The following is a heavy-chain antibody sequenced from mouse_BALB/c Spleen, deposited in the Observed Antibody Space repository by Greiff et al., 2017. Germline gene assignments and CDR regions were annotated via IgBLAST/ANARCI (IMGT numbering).Heavy chain of an antibody. CDR1: GFTFSSFG. CDR3: ARRIYYGNPFAY. V-gene: IGHV5-17*02. Sequence: EVQGVESGGGLVQPGGSRKLSCAASGFTFSSFGMHWVRQAPEKGLEWVAYISSGSSTIYYADTVKGRFTISRDNPKNTLFLQMTSLRSEDTAMYYCARRIYYGNPFAYWGQGTLVTVSA. D-gene: IGHD2-1*01. J-gene: IGHJ3*01. CDR2: ISSGSSTI.